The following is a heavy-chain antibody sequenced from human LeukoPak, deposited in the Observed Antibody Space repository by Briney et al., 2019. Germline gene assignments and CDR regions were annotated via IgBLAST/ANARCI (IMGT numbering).Heavy chain of an antibody. D-gene: IGHD2-15*01. CDR3: ARDQGGSSHRHAFDI. V-gene: IGHV4-61*01. CDR1: GGSVSNSLYY. Sequence: PSETLSLTCTVSGGSVSNSLYYWSWIRQPPGMGLEWIGHIYHTGSIVYNSFLESRITISLDMSNNQFSLKLTSVTAADTAVYYCARDQGGSSHRHAFDIWGQGTTVTVSS. CDR2: IYHTGSI. J-gene: IGHJ3*02.